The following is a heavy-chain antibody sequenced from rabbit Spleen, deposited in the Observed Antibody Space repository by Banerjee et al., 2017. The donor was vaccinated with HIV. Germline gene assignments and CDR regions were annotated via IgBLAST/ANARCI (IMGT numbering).Heavy chain of an antibody. CDR2: IDPLFGTT. V-gene: IGHV1S47*01. CDR3: VRGADYDGYGFDL. Sequence: QEQLMESGGGLVQPGGSLKLSCKASGFDFSTYGVSWVRQAPGKGLEWIGYIDPLFGTTYYANWVNGRFTISSHNAQNTLYLQLNSLTAADTATYFCVRGADYDGYGFDLWGPGTLVTVS. D-gene: IGHD6-1*01. CDR1: GFDFSTYG. J-gene: IGHJ4*01.